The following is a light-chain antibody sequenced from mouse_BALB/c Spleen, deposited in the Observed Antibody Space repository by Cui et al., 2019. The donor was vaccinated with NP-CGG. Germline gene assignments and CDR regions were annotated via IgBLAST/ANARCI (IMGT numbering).Light chain of an antibody. Sequence: QAVVTQESALTTSPGETVTLTRRSSTGPVTTTNYANWVQEKPDHLFTGLIGGTHNRAPGVPARFSGSLIGDKAALTITGAQTEDEAIYFCALWYSNHWVFGGGTKLTVL. CDR1: TGPVTTTNY. V-gene: IGLV1*01. CDR3: ALWYSNHWV. J-gene: IGLJ1*01. CDR2: GTH.